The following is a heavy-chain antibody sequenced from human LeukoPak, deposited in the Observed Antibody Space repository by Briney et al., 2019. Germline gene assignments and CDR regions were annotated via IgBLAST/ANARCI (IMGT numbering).Heavy chain of an antibody. CDR3: AGPLRFLEWLEAFDI. CDR2: INPSGGST. D-gene: IGHD3-3*01. V-gene: IGHV1-46*01. Sequence: ASVKVSCKASGYTFTSYYMHWVRQAPGQGLEWMGIINPSGGSTSYAQKFQGRVTMTRDTSTSTVYMELSSLRSEDTAVYYCAGPLRFLEWLEAFDIWGQGTMVTVSS. J-gene: IGHJ3*02. CDR1: GYTFTSYY.